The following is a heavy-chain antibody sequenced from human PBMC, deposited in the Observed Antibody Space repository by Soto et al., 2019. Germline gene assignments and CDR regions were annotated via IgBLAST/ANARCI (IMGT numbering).Heavy chain of an antibody. CDR3: ARDVFAGSGWYL. Sequence: QVQLVESGGGVVQPGRSLRLSCAASGFTFSSYAMHWVRQAPGKGLEWVAVISYDGSNKYYADSVKGRFTISRDNSKNTLYLQMNSLRAEDTAVYYCARDVFAGSGWYLWGQGTLVTVSS. CDR2: ISYDGSNK. V-gene: IGHV3-30-3*01. CDR1: GFTFSSYA. J-gene: IGHJ4*02. D-gene: IGHD6-19*01.